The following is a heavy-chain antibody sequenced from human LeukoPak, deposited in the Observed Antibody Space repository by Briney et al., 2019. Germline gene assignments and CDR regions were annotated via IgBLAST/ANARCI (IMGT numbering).Heavy chain of an antibody. D-gene: IGHD1-26*01. Sequence: GASVKVSCKASGYTFTTYGISWVRQAPGQGLEWMAWISAYNGNTNYAQKLQGRVTMITDTSTSTAYMELSSLRSEDTAVYYCASLGWELMGDDAFGIWGQGTMVTVSS. J-gene: IGHJ3*02. CDR1: GYTFTTYG. CDR2: ISAYNGNT. CDR3: ASLGWELMGDDAFGI. V-gene: IGHV1-18*01.